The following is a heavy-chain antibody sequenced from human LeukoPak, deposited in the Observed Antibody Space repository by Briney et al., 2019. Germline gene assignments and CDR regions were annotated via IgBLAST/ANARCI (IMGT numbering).Heavy chain of an antibody. J-gene: IGHJ4*02. CDR1: GGSISSTNW. Sequence: SGTLSLTCAVSGGSISSTNWWSWVRQPPGKGLEWIGEIYHSGSTNYNPSLKSRVTISVDKSKNQFSLKLSSVTAADTAVYYCARDYRYYYDSSGYDYGHYFDYWGQGTLVTVSS. CDR3: ARDYRYYYDSSGYDYGHYFDY. V-gene: IGHV4-4*02. CDR2: IYHSGST. D-gene: IGHD3-22*01.